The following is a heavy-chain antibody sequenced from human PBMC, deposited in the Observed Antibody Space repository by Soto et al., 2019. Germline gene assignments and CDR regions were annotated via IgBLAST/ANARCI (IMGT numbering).Heavy chain of an antibody. CDR1: GGSISSSNW. J-gene: IGHJ6*02. D-gene: IGHD3-3*02. V-gene: IGHV4-4*02. CDR3: ARDKKEIAFYYHGMDV. CDR2: IYHSGST. Sequence: SETLSLTCAVSGGSISSSNWWSWVRQPPGKGLEWIGEIYHSGSTNYNPSLKSRGTISVDKSKNQFSLKLSSVTAADTAVYYCARDKKEIAFYYHGMDVWGQGTTVTVSS.